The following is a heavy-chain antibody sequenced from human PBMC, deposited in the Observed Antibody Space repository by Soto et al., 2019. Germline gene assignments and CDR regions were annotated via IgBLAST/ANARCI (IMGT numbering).Heavy chain of an antibody. D-gene: IGHD3-16*01. Sequence: EVQLVESGGGLVQPGGSLRLSCAASGFTVSSNYMSWVRQAPGKGLEWVSVIYSGGSTYYADSVKGRFTISRDYSKNTRYLKMNSLRAEDTAGYYCARDGRWGDAFDIWGQGTMVTVSS. CDR3: ARDGRWGDAFDI. CDR2: IYSGGST. V-gene: IGHV3-66*01. J-gene: IGHJ3*02. CDR1: GFTVSSNY.